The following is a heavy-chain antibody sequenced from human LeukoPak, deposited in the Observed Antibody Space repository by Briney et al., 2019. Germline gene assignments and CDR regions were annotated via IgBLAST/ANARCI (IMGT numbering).Heavy chain of an antibody. J-gene: IGHJ6*03. CDR1: GFTFSSYS. D-gene: IGHD2-2*01. V-gene: IGHV3-48*01. CDR3: ARDHLPLPAAPWVNYYYYYMDV. CDR2: ISSSSTI. Sequence: GGSLRLSCAASGFTFSSYSMNWVRQAPGKGLEWVSYISSSSTIYYADSVKGRFTISRDNAKNSLYLQMNSLRAEDTAVYYCARDHLPLPAAPWVNYYYYYMDVWGKGTTVTVSS.